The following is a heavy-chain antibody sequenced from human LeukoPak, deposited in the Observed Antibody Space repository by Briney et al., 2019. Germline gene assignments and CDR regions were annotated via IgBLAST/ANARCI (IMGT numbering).Heavy chain of an antibody. V-gene: IGHV1-69*13. Sequence: GASVKASCKASGGTFSSYAISWVRQAPGQGLEWMGGIIPIFGTANYAQKFQGRVTITADESASTAYMELSSLRSEDTAVYYCATPFTFGNAFDIWGQGTMVTVSS. D-gene: IGHD3-16*01. CDR2: IIPIFGTA. CDR1: GGTFSSYA. CDR3: ATPFTFGNAFDI. J-gene: IGHJ3*02.